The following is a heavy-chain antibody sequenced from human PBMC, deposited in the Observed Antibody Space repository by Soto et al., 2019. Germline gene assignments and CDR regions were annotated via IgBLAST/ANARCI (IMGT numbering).Heavy chain of an antibody. D-gene: IGHD6-13*01. Sequence: GGALRLSCAASGFTFSDFWMNWVRQAPGKGLEWVASINQGGSQKYYVDSGKGRFTISRDNARNSLYLQVNSLRADETAVYYCARGQLSQNWFDAWGQGTLVTVSS. CDR2: INQGGSQK. CDR3: ARGQLSQNWFDA. V-gene: IGHV3-7*01. J-gene: IGHJ5*02. CDR1: GFTFSDFW.